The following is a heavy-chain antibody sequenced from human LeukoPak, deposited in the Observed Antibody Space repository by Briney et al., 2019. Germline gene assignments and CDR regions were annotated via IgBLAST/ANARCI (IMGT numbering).Heavy chain of an antibody. CDR2: INAGNGNT. CDR3: ARQNRLLWFGELGY. CDR1: GYTFTSYA. V-gene: IGHV1-3*01. D-gene: IGHD3-10*01. J-gene: IGHJ4*02. Sequence: ASVKVSCKASGYTFTSYAMHWVRQAPGQRLEWMGWINAGNGNTKYSQKFQGRVTITRDTSASTAHMELSSLRSEDTAVYYCARQNRLLWFGELGYWGQGTLVTVSS.